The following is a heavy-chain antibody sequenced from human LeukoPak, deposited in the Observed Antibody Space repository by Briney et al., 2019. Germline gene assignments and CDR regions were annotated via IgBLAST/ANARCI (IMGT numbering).Heavy chain of an antibody. D-gene: IGHD6-19*01. CDR1: GFTFSSYA. CDR3: ARELPIAVAGTKDY. V-gene: IGHV3-23*01. J-gene: IGHJ4*02. CDR2: ISGSGTSA. Sequence: GGSLRLSCAASGFTFSSYAMSWVRQAPGKGLEWVSRISGSGTSAYYADSVKGRFTISRDNSKNTLYLQMNSLRAEDTALYYCARELPIAVAGTKDYWGQGTLVTVSS.